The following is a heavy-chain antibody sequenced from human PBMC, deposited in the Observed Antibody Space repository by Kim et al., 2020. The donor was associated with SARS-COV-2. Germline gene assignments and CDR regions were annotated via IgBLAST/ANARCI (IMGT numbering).Heavy chain of an antibody. CDR1: GFTFSNAW. V-gene: IGHV3-15*01. J-gene: IGHJ3*02. D-gene: IGHD3-22*01. Sequence: GGSLRLSCAASGFTFSNAWMSWVRQAPGKGLEWVGRIKSKTDGGTTDYAAPVKGRFTISRDDSKNTLYLQMNSLKTEDTAVYYCTTAPSVYYESQTDIWGQGTMVTVSS. CDR2: IKSKTDGGTT. CDR3: TTAPSVYYESQTDI.